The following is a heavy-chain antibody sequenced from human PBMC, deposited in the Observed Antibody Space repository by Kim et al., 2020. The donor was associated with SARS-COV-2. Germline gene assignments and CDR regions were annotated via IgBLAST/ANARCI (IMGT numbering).Heavy chain of an antibody. J-gene: IGHJ6*02. Sequence: ASVKVSCKASGYTFTSYAMHWVRQAHGQRLEWMGWINAGNGNTKYSQKFQGRVTITRDTSASTAYMELSSLRSEDTAVYYCASQEYLNHYYYYYGMDVWGQGTTVTVSS. CDR3: ASQEYLNHYYYYYGMDV. CDR1: GYTFTSYA. CDR2: INAGNGNT. V-gene: IGHV1-3*01. D-gene: IGHD2-2*01.